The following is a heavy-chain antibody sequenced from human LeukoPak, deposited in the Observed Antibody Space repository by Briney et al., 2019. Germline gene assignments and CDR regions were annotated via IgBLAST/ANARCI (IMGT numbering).Heavy chain of an antibody. CDR3: ARDRLDIVVVVAAPFDAFDI. CDR2: ISYDGSNK. D-gene: IGHD2-15*01. CDR1: GFTFSSYA. J-gene: IGHJ3*02. V-gene: IGHV3-30-3*01. Sequence: PGRSLRLSCAASGFTFSSYAMHWVRQAPGKGLEWVAVISYDGSNKYYADSVKGRFTISRDNSKNTLYLQMNSLRAEDTAVYYCARDRLDIVVVVAAPFDAFDIWGQGTMVTVSS.